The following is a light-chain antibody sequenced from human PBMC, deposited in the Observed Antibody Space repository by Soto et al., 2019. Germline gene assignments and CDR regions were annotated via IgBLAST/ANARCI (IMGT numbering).Light chain of an antibody. CDR1: QSVDSRF. CDR2: GAS. V-gene: IGKV3-20*01. CDR3: QQYDSSRT. J-gene: IGKJ1*01. Sequence: EVVLTQSPGTLSLSPGERATLSCRASQSVDSRFLAWYQQKRGQPPRVLMYGASIRATGIPDRFSGGGSGTAFTLSIRRLEPEDFAVYYYQQYDSSRTFGQGTKVEMK.